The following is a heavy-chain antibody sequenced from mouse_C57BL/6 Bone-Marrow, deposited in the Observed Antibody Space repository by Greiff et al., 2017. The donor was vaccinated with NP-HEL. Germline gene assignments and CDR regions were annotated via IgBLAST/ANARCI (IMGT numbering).Heavy chain of an antibody. CDR1: GYSITSGYY. CDR3: ARALLRYIMDY. J-gene: IGHJ2*01. D-gene: IGHD1-1*01. CDR2: ISYDGSN. V-gene: IGHV3-6*01. Sequence: EVQLQESGPGLVKPSQSLSLTCSVTGYSITSGYYWNWIRQFPGNKLEWMGYISYDGSNNYNPSLKNRISITRDTSKNQFFLKLNSVTTEDTATYYCARALLRYIMDYWGQGTTLTVSS.